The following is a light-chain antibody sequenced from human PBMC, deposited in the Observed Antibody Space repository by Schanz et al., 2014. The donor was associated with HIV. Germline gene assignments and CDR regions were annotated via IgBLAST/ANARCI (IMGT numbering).Light chain of an antibody. CDR3: QKYSSAPWT. Sequence: DIQMTQSPSSLSASVGDRVTITCRASQDIGNSLAWYQQHPGKAPKLLIYAASSLESGVPSRFSGSGSGTDFTLTINSLQPEDIATYYCQKYSSAPWTFGQGTKVEIK. CDR1: QDIGNS. CDR2: AAS. J-gene: IGKJ1*01. V-gene: IGKV1-NL1*01.